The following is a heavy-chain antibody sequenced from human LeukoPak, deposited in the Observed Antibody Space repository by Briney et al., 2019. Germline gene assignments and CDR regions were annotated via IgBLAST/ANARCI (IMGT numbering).Heavy chain of an antibody. Sequence: GGSLRLSCAASGFTLNNYEMNWVRQAPGKGLEWVSYISPSGSTIYYADSVKGRFTISRDNAKNSLYLQMNSLRAEDTAVYYCAELDITMIGGVWGKGTTVTISS. V-gene: IGHV3-48*03. D-gene: IGHD3-10*02. CDR1: GFTLNNYE. CDR3: AELDITMIGGV. J-gene: IGHJ6*04. CDR2: ISPSGSTI.